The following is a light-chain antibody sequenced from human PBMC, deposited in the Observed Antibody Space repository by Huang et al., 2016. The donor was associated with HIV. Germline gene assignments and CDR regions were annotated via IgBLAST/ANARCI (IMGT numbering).Light chain of an antibody. CDR2: LGS. V-gene: IGKV2-28*01. CDR1: QSLVHSNGYNY. J-gene: IGKJ2*01. CDR3: MQTLYLYT. Sequence: EIVLTQSPLSLPVTPGEPASISCRSSQSLVHSNGYNYLAWYLQKPGQSPQVLIYLGSNRASGVPDRVSGSGSGTDFTLKISRVEAEDVGVYYCMQTLYLYTFGQGTKLEIK.